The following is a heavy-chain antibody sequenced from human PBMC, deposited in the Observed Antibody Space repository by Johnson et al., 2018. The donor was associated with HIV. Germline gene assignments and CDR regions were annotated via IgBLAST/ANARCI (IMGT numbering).Heavy chain of an antibody. J-gene: IGHJ3*02. V-gene: IGHV3-72*01. Sequence: VQLVESGGGLVKPGGSLRLSCAASGFSFSDFYMSWIRQAPGKGLEWIGRIRNKANRYSTEYAASVKGRFTISRDDSKNSLSLQMSSLKTEDTAVYYCTTVDSSGYHNDAFDIWGQGTMVTVSS. CDR3: TTVDSSGYHNDAFDI. CDR1: GFSFSDFY. CDR2: IRNKANRYST. D-gene: IGHD3-22*01.